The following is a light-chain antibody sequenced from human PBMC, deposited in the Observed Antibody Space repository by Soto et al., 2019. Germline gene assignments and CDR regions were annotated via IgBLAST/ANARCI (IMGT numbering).Light chain of an antibody. CDR3: QQSHSIPLT. V-gene: IGKV1-39*01. Sequence: DIKMTHSPSTLSAYVGDTVTVTCRASQSVSGWLAWYQQKPGEAPKLLIYDVSSLQSGVPSRFSGSGSGTDFTLTIRSLQPEDFATYYCQQSHSIPLTFGQGTNVDI. CDR2: DVS. CDR1: QSVSGW. J-gene: IGKJ1*01.